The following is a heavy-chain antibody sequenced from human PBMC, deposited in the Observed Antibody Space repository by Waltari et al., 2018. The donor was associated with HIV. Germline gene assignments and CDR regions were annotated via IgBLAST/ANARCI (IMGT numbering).Heavy chain of an antibody. CDR3: ARDNSGTY. V-gene: IGHV3-23*01. CDR2: ITSSSSNT. Sequence: EVQLLESGGGLVQPGESLRLSCAASGFTFSTRAMSWIRQAPGKGLEWVSSITSSSSNTYYADSVKGRFTISRDNSKNTLFLQMNSLRAEDTAIYYCARDNSGTYYGQGTLVTVSS. J-gene: IGHJ4*02. CDR1: GFTFSTRA. D-gene: IGHD1-26*01.